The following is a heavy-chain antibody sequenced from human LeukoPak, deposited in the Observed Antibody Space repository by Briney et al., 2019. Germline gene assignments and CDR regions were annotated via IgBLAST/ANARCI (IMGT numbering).Heavy chain of an antibody. CDR2: ISSSSSTI. Sequence: QPGGSLRLSCAASGFTFRRYAMSWVRQAPGKGLEWVSYISSSSSTIYYADSVKGRFTISRDNAKNSLYLQMNSLRDEDTAVYYCARDAVPVLTGYYRFFDYWGQGTLVTVSS. V-gene: IGHV3-48*02. CDR3: ARDAVPVLTGYYRFFDY. D-gene: IGHD3-9*01. CDR1: GFTFRRYA. J-gene: IGHJ4*02.